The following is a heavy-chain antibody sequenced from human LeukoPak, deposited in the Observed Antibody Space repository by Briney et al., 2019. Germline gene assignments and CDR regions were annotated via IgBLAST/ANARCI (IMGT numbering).Heavy chain of an antibody. J-gene: IGHJ4*02. CDR1: GLTFSSYA. V-gene: IGHV3-23*01. Sequence: PGGSLRLSCAASGLTFSSYAMSWVRQAPGKGLEWVSAISGSGGSPYYADSVKGRFTISRDNSKNTLYLQMDSLRAEDTAVYYCAKSDIIVVPAATIDYWGQGTLVTVSS. CDR3: AKSDIIVVPAATIDY. CDR2: ISGSGGSP. D-gene: IGHD2-2*01.